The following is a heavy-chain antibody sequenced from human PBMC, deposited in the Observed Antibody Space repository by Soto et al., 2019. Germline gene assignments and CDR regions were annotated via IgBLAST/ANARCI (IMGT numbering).Heavy chain of an antibody. Sequence: QVQLQESGPGLVKPSETLTVTCTVSGASISSSSWWSWVRQPPGKGLEWIGEVYHSGDTNYNPSLKSRVTLSVDKSKNQLSLNLTSVTAADTAVYYCARDLGWFDPWGQGTLVTVSS. CDR2: VYHSGDT. D-gene: IGHD7-27*01. CDR1: GASISSSSW. V-gene: IGHV4-4*02. CDR3: ARDLGWFDP. J-gene: IGHJ5*02.